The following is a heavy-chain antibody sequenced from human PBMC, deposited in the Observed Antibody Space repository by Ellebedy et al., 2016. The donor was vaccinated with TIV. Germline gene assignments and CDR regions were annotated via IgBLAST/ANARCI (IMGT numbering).Heavy chain of an antibody. CDR3: ASPGIAVAGTDY. J-gene: IGHJ4*02. CDR1: GFTFSSYS. CDR2: ISSSSSYI. D-gene: IGHD6-19*01. Sequence: GESLKISXAASGFTFSSYSMNWVRQAPGKGLEWVSSISSSSSYIYYADSVKGRFTISRDNAKNSLYLQMNSLRAEDTAVYYCASPGIAVAGTDYWGQGTLVTVSS. V-gene: IGHV3-21*01.